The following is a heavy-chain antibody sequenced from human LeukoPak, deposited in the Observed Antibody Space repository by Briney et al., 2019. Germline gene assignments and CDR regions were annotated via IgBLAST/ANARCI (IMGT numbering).Heavy chain of an antibody. CDR1: GFSLSTSGMC. Sequence: SGPALVKPTPTLTLTCTFSGFSLSTSGMCVSWIRQPPGKALEWLARIDWDDDKYYSTSLKTRPTISKNTSKNQVVLTMTNMDPVDTATYYCARYYYDSSGYSFDYWGQGTLVTVSS. V-gene: IGHV2-70*11. CDR2: IDWDDDK. J-gene: IGHJ4*02. CDR3: ARYYYDSSGYSFDY. D-gene: IGHD3-22*01.